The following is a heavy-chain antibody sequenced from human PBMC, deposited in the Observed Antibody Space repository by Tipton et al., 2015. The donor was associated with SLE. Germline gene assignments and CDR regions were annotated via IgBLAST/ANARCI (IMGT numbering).Heavy chain of an antibody. D-gene: IGHD2-21*01. J-gene: IGHJ4*02. V-gene: IGHV4-31*03. CDR1: GDSITTSFFQ. Sequence: TLSLTCTVSGDSITTSFFQWGWIRQPPGKGLEWIGYIYYSGNTFYNPSLESRVTISVDTSQNRFSLKLRSVTAADTAVYYCARARIPVIQGFYYFDSWGQGTLVAVSS. CDR2: IYYSGNT. CDR3: ARARIPVIQGFYYFDS.